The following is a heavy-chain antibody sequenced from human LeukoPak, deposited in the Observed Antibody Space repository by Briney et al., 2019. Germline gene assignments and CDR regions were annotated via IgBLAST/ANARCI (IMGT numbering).Heavy chain of an antibody. CDR1: GFTFSSYA. D-gene: IGHD1-1*01. J-gene: IGHJ4*02. V-gene: IGHV3-23*01. Sequence: GGSLRLSCAASGFTFSSYAMSWVRQAPGKGLEWVSAISGSGGSTYYADSVKGRFTISRDNAKNSLYLQMNSLRAEDTAVYYCARSTTRSHFDYWGQGTLVTVSS. CDR2: ISGSGGST. CDR3: ARSTTRSHFDY.